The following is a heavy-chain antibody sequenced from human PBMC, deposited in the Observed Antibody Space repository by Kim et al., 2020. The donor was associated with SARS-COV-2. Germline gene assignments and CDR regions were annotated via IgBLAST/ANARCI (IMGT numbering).Heavy chain of an antibody. D-gene: IGHD3-22*01. CDR2: GKT. V-gene: IGHV4-34*01. Sequence: GKTNSNPSLKSRVTISVDPSKKQISLKVFSVTAADTAVYYCARTYYGFDYWGQGTLVTVSS. J-gene: IGHJ4*02. CDR3: ARTYYGFDY.